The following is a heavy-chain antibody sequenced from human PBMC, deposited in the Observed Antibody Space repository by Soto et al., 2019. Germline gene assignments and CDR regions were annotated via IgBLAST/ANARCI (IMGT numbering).Heavy chain of an antibody. CDR1: GYTFTDHH. CDR3: ARGNSGSYLDAFDM. D-gene: IGHD1-26*01. V-gene: IGHV1-2*02. CDR2: ISPKSGVT. J-gene: IGHJ3*02. Sequence: QVQLEQSGAEVKKPGASVKVSCKASGYTFTDHHVQWVRQAPGQGLEWMGWISPKSGVTNYAQKFQGRVTMTRDTSISTAYMDLSRLRSDDTAVYYCARGNSGSYLDAFDMWGQGTMVTVSS.